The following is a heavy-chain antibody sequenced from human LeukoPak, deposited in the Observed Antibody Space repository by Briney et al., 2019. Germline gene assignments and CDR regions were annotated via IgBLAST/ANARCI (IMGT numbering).Heavy chain of an antibody. CDR2: ISHDGSNT. Sequence: PGRSLRLSCAAYGFTFSRSAVHWVRQAPGQGLEWVAVISHDGSNTDYTDSVKGRFTISRDNSKNTLYLQMNSLRAEDTAVYYCAKEMKPWMHFDYWGQGTLVTVSS. CDR3: AKEMKPWMHFDY. J-gene: IGHJ4*02. CDR1: GFTFSRSA. V-gene: IGHV3-30*18. D-gene: IGHD5-12*01.